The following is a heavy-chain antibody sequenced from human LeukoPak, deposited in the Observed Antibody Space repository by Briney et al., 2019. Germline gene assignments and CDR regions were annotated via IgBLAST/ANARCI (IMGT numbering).Heavy chain of an antibody. D-gene: IGHD6-19*01. Sequence: PSETLSLTCTVSGGSVSTYYWSWIRQPAGKGLEFIGRFFTSGTSGTTNYNPSLKSRVTMSLDTSKNQFSLKLSSVTAADTAVYYCARAGAVAGTVDYWGQGTLVTVSS. V-gene: IGHV4-4*07. CDR3: ARAGAVAGTVDY. CDR2: FFTSGTSGTT. CDR1: GGSVSTYY. J-gene: IGHJ4*02.